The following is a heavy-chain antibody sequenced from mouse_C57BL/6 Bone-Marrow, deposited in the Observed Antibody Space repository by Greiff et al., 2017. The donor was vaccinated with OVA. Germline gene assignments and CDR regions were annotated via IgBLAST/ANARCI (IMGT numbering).Heavy chain of an antibody. V-gene: IGHV1-52*01. CDR1: GYTFTSYW. D-gene: IGHD2-10*01. CDR3: ARSYYDLSWFAY. CDR2: IDPSDSET. Sequence: QVQLQQPGAELVRPGSSVKLSCKASGYTFTSYWMHWVKQRPIQGLEWIGNIDPSDSETHYNQTFKDKATLTVDKSSSTAYMQLSSLTSEYSAVYYCARSYYDLSWFAYWGQGTLVTVSA. J-gene: IGHJ3*01.